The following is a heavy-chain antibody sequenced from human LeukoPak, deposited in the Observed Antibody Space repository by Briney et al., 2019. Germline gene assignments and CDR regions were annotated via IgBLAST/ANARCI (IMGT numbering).Heavy chain of an antibody. J-gene: IGHJ6*03. Sequence: GGSLRLSCTPSGFTFSSYGMHWVRQAPGKGLEWVAVIWYDGSNKNYADVVKGRFTISRDNFKNTLSLQMNSLRVEDTAMYYCARLRCSGVACDSGFNMDVWGKGTTVTVSS. V-gene: IGHV3-33*08. D-gene: IGHD2-15*01. CDR1: GFTFSSYG. CDR3: ARLRCSGVACDSGFNMDV. CDR2: IWYDGSNK.